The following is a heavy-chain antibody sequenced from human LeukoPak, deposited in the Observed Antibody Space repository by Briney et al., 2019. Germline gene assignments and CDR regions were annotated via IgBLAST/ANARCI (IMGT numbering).Heavy chain of an antibody. CDR3: ARQQWLVSYNWFDP. J-gene: IGHJ5*02. Sequence: GESLQISCKGSGYSFTSYWIGWVRQMPEKGLEWMGIIYPGDSDTRYSPSFQGQVTISADKSISTAYLQWSSLKASDTAMYYCARQQWLVSYNWFDPWGQGTLVTVSS. V-gene: IGHV5-51*01. CDR2: IYPGDSDT. CDR1: GYSFTSYW. D-gene: IGHD6-19*01.